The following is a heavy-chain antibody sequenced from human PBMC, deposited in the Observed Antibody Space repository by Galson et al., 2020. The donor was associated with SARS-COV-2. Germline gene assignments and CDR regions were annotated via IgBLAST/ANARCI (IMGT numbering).Heavy chain of an antibody. V-gene: IGHV3-30*04. D-gene: IGHD5-18*01. CDR1: GFTFSSYA. CDR3: ARESLDTAMVDYYYYYMDV. CDR2: ISYDGSNK. J-gene: IGHJ6*03. Sequence: GGSLRLSCAASGFTFSSYAMHWVRQAPGKGLEWVAVISYDGSNKYYADSVKGRFTISRDNSKNTLYLQMNSLRAEDTAVYYCARESLDTAMVDYYYYYMDVWGKGTTVTISS.